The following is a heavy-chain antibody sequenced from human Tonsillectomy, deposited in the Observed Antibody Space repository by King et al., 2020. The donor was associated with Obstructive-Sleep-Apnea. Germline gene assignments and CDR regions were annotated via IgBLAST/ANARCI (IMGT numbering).Heavy chain of an antibody. Sequence: VQLVESGGGVVQPGRSLRLSCAASGFTFSSYAMHWVRQAPVKGLEWVAVISNDGRSEHYTDTVKGRSSISRDNSKNTLSRQVNSLTAEDTAIYHCARDGQAAAAGSIDYWGQGTLVTVSS. V-gene: IGHV3-30*04. CDR2: ISNDGRSE. CDR1: GFTFSSYA. J-gene: IGHJ4*02. CDR3: ARDGQAAAAGSIDY. D-gene: IGHD6-13*01.